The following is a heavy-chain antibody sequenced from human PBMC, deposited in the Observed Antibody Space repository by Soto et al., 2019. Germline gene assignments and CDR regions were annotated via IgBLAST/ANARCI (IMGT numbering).Heavy chain of an antibody. CDR3: AKDVHDDIVTGIEYFHH. CDR2: ISGSARST. D-gene: IGHD3-9*01. CDR1: GFTFSSYA. Sequence: EVQLLESGGGLVQPGGSLRLSCAASGFTFSSYAMSWVRRAPGKGLEWVSAISGSARSTKYADSVKGRFTISRDNSKNTLFLQMSSLRAEDTAVYYCAKDVHDDIVTGIEYFHHWAQGTLVTVSS. J-gene: IGHJ1*01. V-gene: IGHV3-23*01.